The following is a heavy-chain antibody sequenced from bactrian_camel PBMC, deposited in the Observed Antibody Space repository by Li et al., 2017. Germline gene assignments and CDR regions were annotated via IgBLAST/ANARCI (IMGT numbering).Heavy chain of an antibody. V-gene: IGHV3S42*01. CDR2: ITGSGGTT. J-gene: IGHJ4*01. D-gene: IGHD4*01. Sequence: VQLVESGGGLVQPGGSLRLSCAASGFPFSNYAMGWVRQAPGKGVGWVSSITGSGGTTAVADSVKSRFTISRDNAKNTLYLQLTTLKTEDTAMYYCAKGNTFWSAGKDDYSDRGQGTQVTVS. CDR1: GFPFSNYA.